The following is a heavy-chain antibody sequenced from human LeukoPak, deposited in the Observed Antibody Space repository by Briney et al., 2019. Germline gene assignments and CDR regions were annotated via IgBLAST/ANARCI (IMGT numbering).Heavy chain of an antibody. CDR2: FDPEDGET. CDR3: ASRYGYCSGGSCRLDFDY. Sequence: ASVKVSCEVSGYTLTELSTHWVRQAPGKGLEWMGGFDPEDGETIYAQKFQGRVTMTEDTSTDTAYMELSSLRSEDTAVYYCASRYGYCSGGSCRLDFDYWGQGTLVTVSS. J-gene: IGHJ4*02. V-gene: IGHV1-24*01. D-gene: IGHD2-15*01. CDR1: GYTLTELS.